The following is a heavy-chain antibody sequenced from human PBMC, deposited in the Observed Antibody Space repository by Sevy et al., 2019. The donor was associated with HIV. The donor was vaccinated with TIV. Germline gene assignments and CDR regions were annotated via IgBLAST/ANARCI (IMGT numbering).Heavy chain of an antibody. Sequence: SETLSLTCTVSGGSISSSSYYWGWIRQPPGKGLEWIGSIYYSESTYYNPSLKSRVTISVDTSKNQFSLKLSSVTAADTAVYYCARHEVVSIVVVVAATPQGDYFDYWGQGTLVTVSS. CDR2: IYYSEST. CDR1: GGSISSSSYY. D-gene: IGHD2-15*01. J-gene: IGHJ4*02. V-gene: IGHV4-39*01. CDR3: ARHEVVSIVVVVAATPQGDYFDY.